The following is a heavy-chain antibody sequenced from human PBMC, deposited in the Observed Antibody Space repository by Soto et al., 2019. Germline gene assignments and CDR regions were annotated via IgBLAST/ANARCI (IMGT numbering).Heavy chain of an antibody. D-gene: IGHD6-19*01. V-gene: IGHV4-59*11. Sequence: SETLSLTCTVSGGSISSHYWSWIRQPPGKGLEWIGYIYYSGSTNYNPSLKRRVTISVDTSKNQFSLKLSSVTAADTAVYYCASSRGSGWYEGEYYFDYWGQGILVTVSS. CDR2: IYYSGST. CDR3: ASSRGSGWYEGEYYFDY. CDR1: GGSISSHY. J-gene: IGHJ4*02.